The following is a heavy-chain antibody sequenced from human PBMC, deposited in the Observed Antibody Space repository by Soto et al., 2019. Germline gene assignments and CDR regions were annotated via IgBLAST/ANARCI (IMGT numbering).Heavy chain of an antibody. V-gene: IGHV3-11*06. D-gene: IGHD1-26*01. CDR2: ISSSSDYI. J-gene: IGHJ4*02. Sequence: QVQLVESGGGLVKPEGSLRLSCAASGFTFTDYYMSWIRQAPGKGLEWLSYISSSSDYITYADSVRGRFTISRDNAKNSLYLQMHSLRAEDTAVYYCAREVSGAYDYWGQGTGVTVSS. CDR3: AREVSGAYDY. CDR1: GFTFTDYY.